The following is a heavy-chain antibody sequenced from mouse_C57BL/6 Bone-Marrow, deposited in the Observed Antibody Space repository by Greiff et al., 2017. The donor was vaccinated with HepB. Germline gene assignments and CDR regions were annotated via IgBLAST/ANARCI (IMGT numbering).Heavy chain of an antibody. CDR2: INPNNGGT. CDR1: GYTFTDYN. CDR3: ARRASSGSWFAY. V-gene: IGHV1-22*01. D-gene: IGHD3-2*02. J-gene: IGHJ3*01. Sequence: VQLKQSGPELVKPGASVKMSCKASGYTFTDYNMHWVKQSHGKSLEWIGYINPNNGGTSYNQKFKGKATLTVNKSSSTAYMELRSLTSEDSAVYYCARRASSGSWFAYWGQGTLVTVSA.